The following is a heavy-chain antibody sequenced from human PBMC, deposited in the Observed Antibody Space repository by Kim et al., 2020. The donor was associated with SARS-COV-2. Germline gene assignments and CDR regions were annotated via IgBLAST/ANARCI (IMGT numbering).Heavy chain of an antibody. CDR3: ARDFPRRRAPHYYGMDV. CDR1: GGTFSSYA. Sequence: SVKVSCKASGGTFSSYAISWVRQAPVQGLEWMGRIIPILGIANYAQKFQGRVTITADKSTSTAYMELSSLRSEDTAVYYCARDFPRRRAPHYYGMDVWGQGTTVTVSS. D-gene: IGHD1-26*01. J-gene: IGHJ6*02. CDR2: IIPILGIA. V-gene: IGHV1-69*04.